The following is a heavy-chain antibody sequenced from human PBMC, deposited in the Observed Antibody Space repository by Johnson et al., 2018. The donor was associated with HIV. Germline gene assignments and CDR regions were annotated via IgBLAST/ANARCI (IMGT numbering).Heavy chain of an antibody. J-gene: IGHJ3*02. CDR3: ARDGPWLQSQRDAFDI. CDR2: ISFVGISK. D-gene: IGHD5-24*01. V-gene: IGHV3-30*03. Sequence: QVQLVESGGGLVQPGGSLRVSCVTSGFTFTNYWMSWVRQAPGKGLEWVAAISFVGISKYYADSVKGRFTISRDNSKNTLYLQMNSLRAEDTAVYYCARDGPWLQSQRDAFDIWGQGTMVTVSS. CDR1: GFTFTNYW.